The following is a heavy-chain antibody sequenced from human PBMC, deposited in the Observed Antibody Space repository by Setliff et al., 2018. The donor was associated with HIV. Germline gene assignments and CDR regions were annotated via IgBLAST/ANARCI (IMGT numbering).Heavy chain of an antibody. CDR1: GGSISTYY. Sequence: SETLSLTCTVSGGSISTYYWSWIRQPPGKGLEWIGYIYYSGSSYYNPSLKSRVTISVDTSKNQFSVKLSSVTAADTAVYYCARVLNPSDAFDIWGQGTMVTVSS. V-gene: IGHV4-59*06. J-gene: IGHJ3*02. CDR3: ARVLNPSDAFDI. CDR2: IYYSGSS.